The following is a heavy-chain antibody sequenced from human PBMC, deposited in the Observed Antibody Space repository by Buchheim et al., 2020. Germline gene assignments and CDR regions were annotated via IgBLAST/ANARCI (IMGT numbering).Heavy chain of an antibody. CDR2: IIPIFGTA. J-gene: IGHJ4*02. CDR3: VGAAIRRGRLGKTYYFDY. Sequence: QVQLVQSGAEVKKPGSSVKVSCKASGGTFSSYAISWVRQAPGQGLEWMGGIIPIFGTANYAQKFQGRVTITADKSTSTASMELSSLRSEDTAVYYCVGAAIRRGRLGKTYYFDYWGQGTL. V-gene: IGHV1-69*06. D-gene: IGHD6-25*01. CDR1: GGTFSSYA.